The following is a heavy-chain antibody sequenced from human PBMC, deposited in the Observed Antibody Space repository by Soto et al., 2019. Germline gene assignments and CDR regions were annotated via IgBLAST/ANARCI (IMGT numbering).Heavy chain of an antibody. Sequence: SETLSLTCTVSGGSISSYYWSWIRQPPGKGLERNGYIYYSGSTNYNPSLKSRVTISVDTSKNQFSLKLSSVTAADTAVYYCARLGYCSGGSCYYYYGMDVWGQGTTVTVSS. CDR1: GGSISSYY. CDR3: ARLGYCSGGSCYYYYGMDV. V-gene: IGHV4-59*01. J-gene: IGHJ6*02. CDR2: IYYSGST. D-gene: IGHD2-15*01.